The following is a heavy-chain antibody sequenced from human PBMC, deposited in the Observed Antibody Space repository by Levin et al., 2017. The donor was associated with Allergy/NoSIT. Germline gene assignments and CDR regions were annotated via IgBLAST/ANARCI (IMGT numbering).Heavy chain of an antibody. CDR2: IFYSGST. Sequence: SETLSLTCTVSGGSISSSNYYWGWIRQPPGKGLEWIGNIFYSGSTYYNPSLKSRVTISVDTSKNQFSLNLSSVTAADTAVYYCARLASYYYNGMDVWGQGTTVTVSS. V-gene: IGHV4-39*01. CDR3: ARLASYYYNGMDV. J-gene: IGHJ6*02. CDR1: GGSISSSNYY.